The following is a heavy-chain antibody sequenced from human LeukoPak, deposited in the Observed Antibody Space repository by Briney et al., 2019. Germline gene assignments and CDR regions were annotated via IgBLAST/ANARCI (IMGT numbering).Heavy chain of an antibody. CDR1: GFTFSSYA. CDR3: ARDGREAGSGFYWYFDL. Sequence: PGGSLRLSCAASGFTFSSYAMSWVRQAPGKGLEWVSAISGSGGSTYYADSVKGRFTISRDNSKNTLYVQMNSLRPEDTAVYYCARDGREAGSGFYWYFDLWGRGTLVTVSS. J-gene: IGHJ2*01. D-gene: IGHD5-12*01. CDR2: ISGSGGST. V-gene: IGHV3-23*01.